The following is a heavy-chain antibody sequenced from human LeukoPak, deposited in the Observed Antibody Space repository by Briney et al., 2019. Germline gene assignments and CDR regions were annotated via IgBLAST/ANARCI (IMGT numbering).Heavy chain of an antibody. CDR3: ARVRGRYPPGAFDI. V-gene: IGHV4-59*01. CDR1: GGSISSYY. D-gene: IGHD6-19*01. J-gene: IGHJ3*02. Sequence: SETLSLTCTVSGGSISSYYWSWIRQPPGKGLEWIGYIYYSGSTNYNPSLKSRVTISVDTSKNQFSLKLSSVTAADTAVYYCARVRGRYPPGAFDIWGQGTMVTVSS. CDR2: IYYSGST.